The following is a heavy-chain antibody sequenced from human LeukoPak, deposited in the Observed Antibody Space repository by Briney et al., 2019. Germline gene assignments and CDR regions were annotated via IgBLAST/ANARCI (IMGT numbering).Heavy chain of an antibody. CDR3: ARGPPDCSSTSCYAFDAFDI. CDR1: GASISSSPSF. V-gene: IGHV4-39*07. Sequence: SETLSLTCTVSGASISSSPSFWGWIRQPPGKGLEWIGSIYYSGTTYYNPSLKSRVTISIDTSKNQFSLMLSSVTAADTAVYYCARGPPDCSSTSCYAFDAFDIWGQGTMVTVSS. J-gene: IGHJ3*02. D-gene: IGHD2-2*01. CDR2: IYYSGTT.